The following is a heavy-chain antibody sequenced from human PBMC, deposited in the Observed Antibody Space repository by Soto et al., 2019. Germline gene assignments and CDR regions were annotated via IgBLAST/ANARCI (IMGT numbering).Heavy chain of an antibody. CDR1: GGSISSYY. CDR3: ASSSCLVAPYYYYYMDV. CDR2: IYYSGST. Sequence: PSETLSLTCTVSGGSISSYYWSWIRQPPGKGLEWIGYIYYSGSTNYNPSLKSRVTISVDTSKNQFSLKLSSVTAADTAVYYCASSSCLVAPYYYYYMDVWGKGTTVTVSS. J-gene: IGHJ6*03. D-gene: IGHD2-2*01. V-gene: IGHV4-59*08.